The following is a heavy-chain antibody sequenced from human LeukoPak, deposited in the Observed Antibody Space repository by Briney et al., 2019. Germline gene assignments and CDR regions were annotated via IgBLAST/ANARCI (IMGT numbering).Heavy chain of an antibody. CDR1: GFTFSTEW. CDR3: ARGISLWNGDS. J-gene: IGHJ4*02. CDR2: IKPDGSDK. V-gene: IGHV3-7*01. Sequence: GGSLRLSCAVSGFTFSTEWMTWVRQAPGNGLEWVANIKPDGSDKYYVDSVKGRFTISRDNAKNSLYLQMNTLRAEDTAVYYCARGISLWNGDSWGQGTLVSVSS. D-gene: IGHD1-1*01.